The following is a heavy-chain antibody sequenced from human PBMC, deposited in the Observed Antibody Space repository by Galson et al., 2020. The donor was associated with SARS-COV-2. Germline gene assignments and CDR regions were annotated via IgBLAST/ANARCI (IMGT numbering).Heavy chain of an antibody. CDR1: GYTFTGYY. J-gene: IGHJ3*02. Sequence: ASVKVSCKASGYTFTGYYIQWVRQAPGQGLEWMGWINPNRGGTNFEQKFQGRVTMTRDTSISTAYMELSSLRSDDTAVYYCARESLYDNNDLDIWGQGTMVSVSS. D-gene: IGHD3-22*01. V-gene: IGHV1-2*02. CDR3: ARESLYDNNDLDI. CDR2: INPNRGGT.